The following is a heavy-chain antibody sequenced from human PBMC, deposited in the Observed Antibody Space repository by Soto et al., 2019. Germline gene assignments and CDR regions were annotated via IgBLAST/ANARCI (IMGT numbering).Heavy chain of an antibody. V-gene: IGHV3-23*01. CDR2: ISGSGGST. J-gene: IGHJ5*02. D-gene: IGHD6-13*01. CDR3: AKDQPNSSSWYVVNWFDP. CDR1: GFTFISYA. Sequence: GGSLRLSCAASGFTFISYAMSWVRQAPGKGPEWVSAISGSGGSTYYADSVKGRFTISRDNSKNTLYLQMNSLRAEDTAVYYCAKDQPNSSSWYVVNWFDPWGQGTLVTVS.